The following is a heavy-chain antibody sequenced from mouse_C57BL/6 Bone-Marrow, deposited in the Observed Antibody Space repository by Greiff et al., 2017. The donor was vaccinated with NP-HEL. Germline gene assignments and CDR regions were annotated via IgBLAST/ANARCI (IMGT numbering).Heavy chain of an antibody. Sequence: VQLQQPGAELVKPGASVKLSCKASGYTFTSYWMHWVKQRPGQGLEWIGMIHPNSGSTNYNEKFKSKATLTVDKSSSTAYMQLSSLTSEDSAVYYCARQKFYYGSSYWFAYWGQGTLVTVSA. V-gene: IGHV1-64*01. CDR1: GYTFTSYW. J-gene: IGHJ3*01. CDR2: IHPNSGST. CDR3: ARQKFYYGSSYWFAY. D-gene: IGHD1-1*01.